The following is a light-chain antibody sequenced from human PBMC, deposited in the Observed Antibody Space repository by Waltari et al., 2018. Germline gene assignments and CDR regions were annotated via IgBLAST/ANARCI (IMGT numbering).Light chain of an antibody. Sequence: DIVLTQSPGTLSLSPGERATLSFRARESISKYLAWYQQRPGQAPRLLIFAASNRATGVPDRFSGSGSGTDFSLTVSILEPEDFAVYYCQMDVRLPVTFGQGSKVEIK. CDR2: AAS. J-gene: IGKJ1*01. V-gene: IGKV3-20*01. CDR1: ESISKY. CDR3: QMDVRLPVT.